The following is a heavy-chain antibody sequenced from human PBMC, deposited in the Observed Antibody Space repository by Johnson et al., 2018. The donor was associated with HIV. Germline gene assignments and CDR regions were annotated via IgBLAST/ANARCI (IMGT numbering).Heavy chain of an antibody. J-gene: IGHJ3*02. CDR2: INWNGGST. CDR1: GFTFDDYG. D-gene: IGHD3-22*01. V-gene: IGHV3-20*04. Sequence: QLVESGGGLVKPGESLRLSCAASGFTFDDYGMSWVRQAPGKGLEWVSGINWNGGSTGYADSVKGRFTISRDNAKNSLYLQVNSLRAEDTAVYYCARLGTRITMIVVVTDAFDIWGQGTMVTVSS. CDR3: ARLGTRITMIVVVTDAFDI.